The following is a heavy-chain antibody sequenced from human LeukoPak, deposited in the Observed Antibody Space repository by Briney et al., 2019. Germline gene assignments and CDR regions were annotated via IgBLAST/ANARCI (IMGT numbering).Heavy chain of an antibody. V-gene: IGHV4-39*02. CDR3: ARGRRGYYYDSSGYKYGMDV. D-gene: IGHD3-22*01. CDR1: GGFISNTIYY. J-gene: IGHJ6*02. CDR2: IHYSGST. Sequence: SETLSLTCTVSGGFISNTIYYWGWIRQPPGKGLEWIGNIHYSGSTYYKPSLKSRVTISVDTSKNRFSLKLSSVTAADTAVYYCARGRRGYYYDSSGYKYGMDVWGQGTTVTVSS.